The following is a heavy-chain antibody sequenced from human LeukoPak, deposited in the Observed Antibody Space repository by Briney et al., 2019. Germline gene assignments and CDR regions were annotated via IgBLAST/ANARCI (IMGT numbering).Heavy chain of an antibody. CDR1: GYTFTSYG. D-gene: IGHD2-2*01. J-gene: IGHJ4*02. CDR3: ARDSGIVVVPAASTFDY. CDR2: ISAYNGNT. V-gene: IGHV1-18*01. Sequence: ASVKVSCKASGYTFTSYGISWVRQAPGQGLEWMGWISAYNGNTNYAQKLQGRVTMTTDTSTSTAYMELRSLRSDDTAVYYCARDSGIVVVPAASTFDYWGQGTLVTVSS.